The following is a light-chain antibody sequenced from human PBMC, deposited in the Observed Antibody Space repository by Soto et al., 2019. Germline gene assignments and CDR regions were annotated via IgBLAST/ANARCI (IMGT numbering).Light chain of an antibody. CDR2: GAS. CDR1: QRVSTSY. Sequence: EIVLTQSPGTLSLSPGERVTLSCRASQRVSTSYLAWYQQKPGQAPRLLIYGASSMATGIPDRFSGSGSGTDFTLTISRLEPEDFAVYYCHQYGSSPPYTFGQGTKLEIK. CDR3: HQYGSSPPYT. J-gene: IGKJ2*01. V-gene: IGKV3-20*01.